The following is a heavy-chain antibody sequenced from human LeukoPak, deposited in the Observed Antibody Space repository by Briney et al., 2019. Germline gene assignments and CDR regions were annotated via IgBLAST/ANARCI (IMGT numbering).Heavy chain of an antibody. CDR2: ISSTGSYI. CDR1: GFNLNSYM. D-gene: IGHD1-1*01. CDR3: TRVAQSGPTGWFDP. Sequence: PGGAQRLSCAASGFNLNSYMLKWGRQAPGKGLGWGSSISSTGSYIYYADSVKGRFTISRDNPGNVVYLQMDSLRAEDTAVYYCTRVAQSGPTGWFDPWGQGTLVTVSS. J-gene: IGHJ5*02. V-gene: IGHV3-21*01.